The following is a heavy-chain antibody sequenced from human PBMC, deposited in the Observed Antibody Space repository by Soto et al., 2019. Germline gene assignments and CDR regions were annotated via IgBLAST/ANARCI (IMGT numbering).Heavy chain of an antibody. CDR2: IYYSGST. CDR1: GGSISSYY. Sequence: QVQLQESGPGLVKPSETLSLTCTVSGGSISSYYWSWIRQPPGKGLEWIGYIYYSGSTNYNPSLKSRVTISVDTPKNQFSLKLSSVTAADTAVYYCARGAQSETTRPYYYYYMDVWGKGTTVTVSS. D-gene: IGHD1-7*01. CDR3: ARGAQSETTRPYYYYYMDV. J-gene: IGHJ6*03. V-gene: IGHV4-59*01.